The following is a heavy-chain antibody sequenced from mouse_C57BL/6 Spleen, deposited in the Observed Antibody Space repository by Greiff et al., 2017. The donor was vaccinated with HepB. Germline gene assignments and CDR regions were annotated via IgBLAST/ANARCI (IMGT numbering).Heavy chain of an antibody. V-gene: IGHV1-69*01. CDR2: IDPSDSYT. J-gene: IGHJ2*01. Sequence: VQLQQPGAELVMPGASVKLSCKASGYTFTSYWMHWVKQRPGQGLEWIGEIDPSDSYTNYNQKFKGKSTLTVDKSSSTAYMQLSSLTSEDSAVYYCARGTRFDYWGQGTTLTGSS. CDR1: GYTFTSYW. D-gene: IGHD3-3*01. CDR3: ARGTRFDY.